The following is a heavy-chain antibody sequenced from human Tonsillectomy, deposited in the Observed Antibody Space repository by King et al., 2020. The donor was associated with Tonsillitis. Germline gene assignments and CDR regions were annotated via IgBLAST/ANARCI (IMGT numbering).Heavy chain of an antibody. V-gene: IGHV3-48*03. J-gene: IGHJ4*02. CDR3: AGGGKDTAMVNFDY. D-gene: IGHD5-18*01. Sequence: VQLVESGGGLVQPGGSLRLSCAASGFTFSSYEMNWVRQAPGKGLGWVSYISSSGSTIYYADSVKGRLTISRDNAKNSLYLQMNSLRAEDTAVYYCAGGGKDTAMVNFDYWGQGTLVTVSS. CDR1: GFTFSSYE. CDR2: ISSSGSTI.